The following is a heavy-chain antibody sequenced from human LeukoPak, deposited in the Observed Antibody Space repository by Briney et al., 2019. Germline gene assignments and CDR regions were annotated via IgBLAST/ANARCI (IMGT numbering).Heavy chain of an antibody. D-gene: IGHD1-14*01. CDR2: IKEDGSEK. V-gene: IGHV3-7*01. CDR3: ARDSFETDIDY. J-gene: IGHJ4*02. CDR1: GFTFSTYW. Sequence: GGSLRLSCAVSGFTFSTYWMSWVRQAPGKGLEWVGNIKEDGSEKYYVDSMRGRFTISRDNAKNSLYLQMNSLRVEDTAVYYCARDSFETDIDYWGQGTLVTVSS.